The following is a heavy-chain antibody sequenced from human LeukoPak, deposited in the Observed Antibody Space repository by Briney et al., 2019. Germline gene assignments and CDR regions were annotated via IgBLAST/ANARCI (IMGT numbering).Heavy chain of an antibody. CDR1: GYTFTGYY. CDR3: ARGATKWYYFDY. CDR2: INPNSGGT. D-gene: IGHD1-26*01. V-gene: IGHV1-2*06. Sequence: ASVKVSCKASGYTFTGYYMHWVRQAPGQGLEWMGRINPNSGGTNYAQKFQGRVTMTRDTSISTAYMELSRLRSDDTAVYYCARGATKWYYFDYWGQGTLVTVSS. J-gene: IGHJ4*02.